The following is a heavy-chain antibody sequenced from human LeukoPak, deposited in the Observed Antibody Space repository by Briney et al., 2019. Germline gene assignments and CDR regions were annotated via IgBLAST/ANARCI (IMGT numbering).Heavy chain of an antibody. J-gene: IGHJ5*02. Sequence: SETLSLTCAVYGGSFSGYYWSWIRQPPGKGLEWIGEINHSGSTNYNPSLKSRVTISVDTSKNQFSLKLSSVTAADTAVYYCARLGYYGSGSYSFDPWGQGTLVTVSS. CDR3: ARLGYYGSGSYSFDP. D-gene: IGHD3-10*01. CDR2: INHSGST. V-gene: IGHV4-34*01. CDR1: GGSFSGYY.